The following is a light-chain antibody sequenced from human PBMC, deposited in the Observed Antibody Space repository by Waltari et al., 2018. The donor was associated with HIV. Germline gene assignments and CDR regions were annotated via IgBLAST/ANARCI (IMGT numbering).Light chain of an antibody. CDR1: SSNIGSNA. CDR2: TNN. V-gene: IGLV1-44*01. CDR3: AAWDDSLNGYV. Sequence: QSVLTQSPSESGTPGQRVTISCSGSSSNIGSNAVDWYQHLPGTAPKLLIHTNNQRPSGIPDRFSGSKAGTSASLAISGLQSEDESDYYCAAWDDSLNGYVFGSGTKVTVL. J-gene: IGLJ1*01.